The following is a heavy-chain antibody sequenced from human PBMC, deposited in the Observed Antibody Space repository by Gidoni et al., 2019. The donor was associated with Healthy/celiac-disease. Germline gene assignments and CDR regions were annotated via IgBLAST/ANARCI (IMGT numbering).Heavy chain of an antibody. Sequence: QVQLQESGPGLVKPSETLSLTCTVPGGSISSYYWSWIRQPPGKGLEWIGYIYYSGSTNYHPSLKSRVTISVDTSKNQFSLKLSSVTAADTAVYYCARGDFWSGYSVDYWGQGTLVTVSS. V-gene: IGHV4-59*01. CDR1: GGSISSYY. CDR3: ARGDFWSGYSVDY. CDR2: IYYSGST. J-gene: IGHJ4*02. D-gene: IGHD3-3*01.